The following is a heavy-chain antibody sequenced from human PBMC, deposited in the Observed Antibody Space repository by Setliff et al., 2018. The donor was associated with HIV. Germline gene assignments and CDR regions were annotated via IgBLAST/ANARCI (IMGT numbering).Heavy chain of an antibody. CDR1: GFTFSSYS. D-gene: IGHD2-2*01. Sequence: GGSLRLSCAASGFTFSSYSMNWVRQAPGKGLEWVSYISSSSSTIYYADSVKGRFTISRDNAKNSLYLQMNSLRAEDTAVYYCARAGPAALYYYYYYMDVWGKGTTVTVSS. V-gene: IGHV3-48*01. CDR3: ARAGPAALYYYYYYMDV. CDR2: ISSSSSTI. J-gene: IGHJ6*03.